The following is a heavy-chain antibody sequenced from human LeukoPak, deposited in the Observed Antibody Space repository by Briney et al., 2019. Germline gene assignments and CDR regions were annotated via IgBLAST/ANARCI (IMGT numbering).Heavy chain of an antibody. Sequence: GGSLRLSCAASGFTFGSYAMSWVRQAPGKGLEWVSAISGSGGSTYYADSVKGRFTISRDNSKNTLYLQMNSLRAEDTAVYYCAKDPRIEQWLYGMDVWGKGTTVTVSS. J-gene: IGHJ6*04. CDR3: AKDPRIEQWLYGMDV. D-gene: IGHD6-19*01. CDR2: ISGSGGST. V-gene: IGHV3-23*01. CDR1: GFTFGSYA.